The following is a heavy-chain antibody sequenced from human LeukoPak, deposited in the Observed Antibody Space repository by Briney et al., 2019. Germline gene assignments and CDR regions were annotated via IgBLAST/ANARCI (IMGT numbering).Heavy chain of an antibody. CDR1: GFTFSSYA. J-gene: IGHJ4*02. CDR2: ISGSGGTT. V-gene: IGHV3-23*01. D-gene: IGHD2-2*01. Sequence: PGGSLRLSCAASGFTFSSYAMSWVRQAPGKGLEWVSSISGSGGTTYYADPVKGRFTISRDNSKNTLFLQMNSLRAEDTAVYYCAKDRVPDVTVTYFDYWGQGTLVTVSS. CDR3: AKDRVPDVTVTYFDY.